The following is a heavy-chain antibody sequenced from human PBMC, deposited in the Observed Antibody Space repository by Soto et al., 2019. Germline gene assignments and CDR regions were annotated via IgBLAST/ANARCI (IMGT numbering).Heavy chain of an antibody. V-gene: IGHV3-49*04. CDR2: IRGKAYSGTT. CDR1: GFTFGGYA. Sequence: GGSLRLSCTTSGFTFGGYAMSWVRQAPGKGLEWVGFIRGKAYSGTTEYAASVRGRFTISRDDCKSIAYLQMNSLESEDTAVYYCARGRSSRELYPPYFDYWGQGTLVTVSS. D-gene: IGHD3-10*01. CDR3: ARGRSSRELYPPYFDY. J-gene: IGHJ4*02.